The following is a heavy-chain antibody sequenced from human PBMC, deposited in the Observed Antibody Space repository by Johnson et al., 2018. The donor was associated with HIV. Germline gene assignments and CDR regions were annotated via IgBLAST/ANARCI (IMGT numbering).Heavy chain of an antibody. CDR3: VIDLSFDSIGYSHAFDM. J-gene: IGHJ3*02. D-gene: IGHD3-22*01. Sequence: VLLVESGGGVVRPGGSLRLSCAASGLTFEDYGMSWVRQAPGQGLEWVSGINWNGGSTGYADSVEGRFTISRDNAKNSLYLQMNSLRVEDTALYYCVIDLSFDSIGYSHAFDMWGQGTMVTVSS. CDR1: GLTFEDYG. V-gene: IGHV3-20*04. CDR2: INWNGGST.